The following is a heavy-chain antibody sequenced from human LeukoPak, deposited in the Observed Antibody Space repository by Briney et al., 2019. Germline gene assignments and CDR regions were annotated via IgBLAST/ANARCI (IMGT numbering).Heavy chain of an antibody. CDR3: ATRKTAVGAPPADAFDI. CDR2: IYYSGST. Sequence: SETLSLTCTVSGGSIISGGYYWTCIRQHPGKGLEWNGYIYYSGSTYYNPSLTSLVTITVDTSKNQFSLKLSSVTAADTAVYYCATRKTAVGAPPADAFDIWGQGTMVTVSS. V-gene: IGHV4-31*01. J-gene: IGHJ3*02. D-gene: IGHD1-26*01. CDR1: GGSIISGGYY.